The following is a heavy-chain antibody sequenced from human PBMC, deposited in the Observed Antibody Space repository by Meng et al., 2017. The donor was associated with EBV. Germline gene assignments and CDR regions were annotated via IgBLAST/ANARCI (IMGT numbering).Heavy chain of an antibody. CDR1: GGSVSSGSYY. D-gene: IGHD4-17*01. CDR3: ARGRYYGDYFWFDP. Sequence: QVPLPESGPGLVKPSGTLSLPCTVSGGSVSSGSYYWSWIRQPPGKGLEWIGYIYYSGSTNYNPSLKSRVTISVDTSKNQFSLKLSSVTAADTAVYYCARGRYYGDYFWFDPWGQGTLVTVSS. J-gene: IGHJ5*02. CDR2: IYYSGST. V-gene: IGHV4-61*01.